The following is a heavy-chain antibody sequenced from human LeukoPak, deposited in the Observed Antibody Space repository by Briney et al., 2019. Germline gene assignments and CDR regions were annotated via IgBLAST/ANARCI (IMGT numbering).Heavy chain of an antibody. CDR2: IYYSGST. V-gene: IGHV4-39*01. CDR1: GGSISSSSYY. Sequence: SETLSLTCTVSGGSISSSSYYWGWIRQPPGKGLEWIGSIYYSGSTYYNPSLKSRVTISADTPKNQFSLKLSSVTAADTAVYYCAGSSSSWYQVYWGQGTLVTVSS. D-gene: IGHD6-13*01. CDR3: AGSSSSWYQVY. J-gene: IGHJ4*02.